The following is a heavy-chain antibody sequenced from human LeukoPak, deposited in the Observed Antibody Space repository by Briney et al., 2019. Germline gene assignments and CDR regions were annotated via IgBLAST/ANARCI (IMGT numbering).Heavy chain of an antibody. D-gene: IGHD5-12*01. CDR1: GYTFTSYG. CDR2: ISAYNGNT. Sequence: ASVKVSCKASGYTFTSYGISWVRQAPGQGLEWMGWISAYNGNTNYAQKLQGRVTMTTDASTSTAYMELRSLRSDDTAVYYCARDLIVAGAFDIWGQGTMVTVSS. CDR3: ARDLIVAGAFDI. J-gene: IGHJ3*02. V-gene: IGHV1-18*01.